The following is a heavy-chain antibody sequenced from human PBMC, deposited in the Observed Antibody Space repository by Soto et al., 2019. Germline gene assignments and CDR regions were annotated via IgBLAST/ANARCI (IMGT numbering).Heavy chain of an antibody. J-gene: IGHJ5*02. Sequence: WGSLRLSCAASGFTFISYAMSWVRQAPVKWLEWVSAISGSGGSTYYADSVKGRFTISRDNSKNTLYLQMNSLRAEDTAVYYCAKGDRWFDPWGQGTLVTVSS. CDR3: AKGDRWFDP. CDR2: ISGSGGST. V-gene: IGHV3-23*01. CDR1: GFTFISYA.